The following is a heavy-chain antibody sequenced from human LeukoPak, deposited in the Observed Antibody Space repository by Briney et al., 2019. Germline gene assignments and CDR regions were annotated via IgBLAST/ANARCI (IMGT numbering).Heavy chain of an antibody. CDR3: ARGLPTYYYGSGSYYKGFDY. CDR2: MNPNSGNT. CDR1: GYTFTSYD. Sequence: ASVKVSCKASGYTFTSYDINWVRQATGQGLEWMGWMNPNSGNTGYAQKFQGGVTITRNTSISTAYMELSSLRSEDTAVYYCARGLPTYYYGSGSYYKGFDYWGQGTLVTVSS. V-gene: IGHV1-8*03. J-gene: IGHJ4*02. D-gene: IGHD3-10*01.